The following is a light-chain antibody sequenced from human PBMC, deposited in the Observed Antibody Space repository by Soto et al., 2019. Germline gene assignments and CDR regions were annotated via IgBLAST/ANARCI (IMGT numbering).Light chain of an antibody. CDR1: SGHSSYA. V-gene: IGLV4-69*01. Sequence: QLVLTQSPSASASLGASVKLTCTLSSGHSSYAIAWHQQQPEKGPRYLMKLNSDGSHSKGDGIPDRFSGSSSGAERYLTISSLQSEDEADYYCQTLGTGIPNVVFGGGTKLTVL. J-gene: IGLJ2*01. CDR3: QTLGTGIPNVV. CDR2: LNSDGSH.